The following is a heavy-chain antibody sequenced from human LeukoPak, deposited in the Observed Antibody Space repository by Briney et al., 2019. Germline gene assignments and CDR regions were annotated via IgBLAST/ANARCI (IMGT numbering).Heavy chain of an antibody. CDR3: AKDGPTTVTRGSFDY. CDR2: VLFEGSSN. V-gene: IGHV3-30*18. CDR1: VFTFSRYG. Sequence: PGRSLRLSCAASVFTFSRYGLHWVRPAPGKGLAGVALVLFEGSSNYYADSVKGRFTISRDNSKNTLYLQMNSLRAEDTAVYYCAKDGPTTVTRGSFDYWGQGTLVTVSS. J-gene: IGHJ4*02. D-gene: IGHD4-11*01.